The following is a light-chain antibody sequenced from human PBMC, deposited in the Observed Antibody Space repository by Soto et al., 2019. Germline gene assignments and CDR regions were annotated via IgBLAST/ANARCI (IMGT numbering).Light chain of an antibody. V-gene: IGKV1-39*01. Sequence: DIQMTQSPSSLSASVGDRVTITCRASESIRIFLDWYHLKPGKAPNRLMYGGSYLKSGVPTRFSGSGSGTDFTLTISSLQPEDFATYYCQQTYTTPEITFGQGTRLEIK. CDR2: GGS. CDR1: ESIRIF. CDR3: QQTYTTPEIT. J-gene: IGKJ5*01.